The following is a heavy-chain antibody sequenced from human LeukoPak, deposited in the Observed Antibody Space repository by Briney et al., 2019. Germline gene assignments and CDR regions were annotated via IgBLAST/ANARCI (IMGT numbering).Heavy chain of an antibody. J-gene: IGHJ5*02. CDR1: GGTFSSYA. V-gene: IGHV1-69*13. CDR2: IIPIFGTA. Sequence: ASVKVSCKASGGTFSSYAISWVRQAPGQGLEWMGGIIPIFGTANYAQKFQGRVTITADESTSTAYMELSSLRSEDTAVYYCARGVVPAAIGRFDPRGQGTLVTVSS. CDR3: ARGVVPAAIGRFDP. D-gene: IGHD2-2*01.